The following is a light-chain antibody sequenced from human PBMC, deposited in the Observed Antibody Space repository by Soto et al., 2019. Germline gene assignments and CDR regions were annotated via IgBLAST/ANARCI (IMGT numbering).Light chain of an antibody. CDR1: QSIVTY. J-gene: IGKJ3*01. Sequence: DIQMTQSPSSLSASVGDRVTITCRASQSIVTYLNWYLQKPGKAPKLLIYAASNLQSGVPSRFSGSGSGTDFTLTISSLQPEDFATYYCQQSYSTQFAFGPGTKVDIK. V-gene: IGKV1-39*01. CDR3: QQSYSTQFA. CDR2: AAS.